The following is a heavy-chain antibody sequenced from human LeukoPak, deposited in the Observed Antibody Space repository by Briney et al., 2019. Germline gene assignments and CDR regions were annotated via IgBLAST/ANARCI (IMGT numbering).Heavy chain of an antibody. CDR1: GYTFASYG. Sequence: GPSVKVSCKAFGYTFASYGISWVRQAPGQGLEWMGWISAYNGNTNYAQKLQGRVTMTTDTSTSTAYMELRSLRSDDTAVYYCARAMESYYDSSGYYYFDYWGQGTLVTVSS. J-gene: IGHJ4*02. V-gene: IGHV1-18*01. D-gene: IGHD3-22*01. CDR3: ARAMESYYDSSGYYYFDY. CDR2: ISAYNGNT.